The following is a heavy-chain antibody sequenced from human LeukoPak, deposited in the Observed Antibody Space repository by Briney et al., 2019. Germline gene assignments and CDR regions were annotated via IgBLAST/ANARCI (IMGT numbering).Heavy chain of an antibody. CDR2: IYYSGST. CDR3: ARVDYYGSGSYYNIDY. V-gene: IGHV4-30-4*08. D-gene: IGHD3-10*01. CDR1: GGSISSGSYY. Sequence: SQTLSLTCTVSGGSISSGSYYWSWIRQPPGKGLEWIGYIYYSGSTYYNPSLKSRVTISVDTSKNQFSLKLSSVTAADTAVYYCARVDYYGSGSYYNIDYWGQGTLVTVSS. J-gene: IGHJ4*02.